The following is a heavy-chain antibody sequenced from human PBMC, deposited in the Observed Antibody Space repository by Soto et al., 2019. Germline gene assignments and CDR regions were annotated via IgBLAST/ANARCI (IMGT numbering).Heavy chain of an antibody. Sequence: AASVKVSCKASGYTFTSYAMHWVRQAPGQRLEWMGWINAGNGNTKYSQKFQGRVTITRDTSASTAYMELSSLRSEDTAVYYCAAITMVRGVPDKNYYGMDVWGQGTTVTVSS. CDR1: GYTFTSYA. D-gene: IGHD3-10*01. V-gene: IGHV1-3*01. CDR3: AAITMVRGVPDKNYYGMDV. J-gene: IGHJ6*02. CDR2: INAGNGNT.